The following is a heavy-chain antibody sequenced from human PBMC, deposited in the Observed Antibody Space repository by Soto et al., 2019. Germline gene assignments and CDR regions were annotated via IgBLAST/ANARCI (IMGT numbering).Heavy chain of an antibody. CDR2: INSDGRST. CDR1: GFTFSSYW. J-gene: IGHJ4*02. Sequence: GGSLRLSCAASGFTFSSYWMHWVRQAPGKGLVWVSRINSDGRSTTYADSVKGRFTISRDNAKNTLYLQMNSLRAEDTAVYYYARVYCSGGSCYSVDYWGQGTLVTVS. D-gene: IGHD2-15*01. V-gene: IGHV3-74*01. CDR3: ARVYCSGGSCYSVDY.